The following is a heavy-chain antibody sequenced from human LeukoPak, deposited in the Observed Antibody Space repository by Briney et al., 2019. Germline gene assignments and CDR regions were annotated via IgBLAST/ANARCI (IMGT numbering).Heavy chain of an antibody. D-gene: IGHD3-9*01. J-gene: IGHJ4*02. CDR2: IKQDGREK. CDR3: ARVEDYDILTGFDY. Sequence: GGSLRLSCAASGFAFSRYWMSWVRQAPGKGLEWVANIKQDGREKYYVDSVKGRFTISRDNAKKSLYLQMNSLRAEDTAVYYCARVEDYDILTGFDYWGQGTLVTVSS. V-gene: IGHV3-7*01. CDR1: GFAFSRYW.